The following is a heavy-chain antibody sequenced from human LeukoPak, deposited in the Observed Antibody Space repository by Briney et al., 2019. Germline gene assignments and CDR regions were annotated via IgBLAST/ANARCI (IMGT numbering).Heavy chain of an antibody. D-gene: IGHD6-13*01. J-gene: IGHJ4*02. CDR3: ARDQGGGSSWYDY. Sequence: DPSETLSLTCTVSGGSIINYYWSWIRQPPGKGLEWIGYMYNSGSTNYNPSLKSRVTISADTSKNQFSLRLSSVTAADTAVYYCARDQGGGSSWYDYWGQGILVTVSS. CDR2: MYNSGST. CDR1: GGSIINYY. V-gene: IGHV4-59*01.